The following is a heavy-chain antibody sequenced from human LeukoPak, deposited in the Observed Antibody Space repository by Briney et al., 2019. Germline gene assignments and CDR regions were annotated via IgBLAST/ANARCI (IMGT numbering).Heavy chain of an antibody. J-gene: IGHJ6*03. CDR3: ARVIAAAGHYYYYMDV. Sequence: SVKVSCKASGGTFSSYAISWVRQAPVQGLEWMGGIIPIFGTANYAQKFQGRVTITTDESTSTAYMELSSLRSEDTAVYYCARVIAAAGHYYYYMDVWGKGTTVTVSS. D-gene: IGHD6-13*01. CDR1: GGTFSSYA. CDR2: IIPIFGTA. V-gene: IGHV1-69*05.